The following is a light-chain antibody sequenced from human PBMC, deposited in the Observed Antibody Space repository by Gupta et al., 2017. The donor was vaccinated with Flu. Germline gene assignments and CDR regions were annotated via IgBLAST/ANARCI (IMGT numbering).Light chain of an antibody. J-gene: IGKJ3*01. V-gene: IGKV1-39*01. CDR3: QQSFSKPFT. CDR2: AAS. Sequence: PSALSASVGDRVTITCRASQNINNYLNWYQQKPGEAPKVLIYAASTLQGGGPSRSSGSGSGTEFTLTISSLQREDFATYYCQQSFSKPFTFGPGTKVDIK. CDR1: QNINNY.